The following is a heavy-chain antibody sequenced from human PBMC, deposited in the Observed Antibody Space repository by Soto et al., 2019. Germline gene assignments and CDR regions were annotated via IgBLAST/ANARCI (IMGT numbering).Heavy chain of an antibody. CDR1: GFTFSSYA. Sequence: QVQLVESGGGVVQPGRSLRLSCAASGFTFSSYAMHWVRQAPGKGLEWVAVISYDGSNKYYADSVKGRFTISRDNSKNTLYLQMNSLRAEDTAVYYCAATYGGNSGGFDYWGQGTLVTVSS. CDR3: AATYGGNSGGFDY. V-gene: IGHV3-30-3*01. CDR2: ISYDGSNK. D-gene: IGHD4-17*01. J-gene: IGHJ4*02.